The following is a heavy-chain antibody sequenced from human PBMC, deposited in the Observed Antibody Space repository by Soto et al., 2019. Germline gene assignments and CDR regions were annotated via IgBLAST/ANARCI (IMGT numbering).Heavy chain of an antibody. J-gene: IGHJ4*02. CDR1: GGTFSSYT. Sequence: SVKVSCKASGGTFSSYTISWVRQAPGQGLEWMGRIIPILGIANYAQKFQGRVTITADKSTSTAYMELRSLRSDDTAVYYCARDKGDGSGSYYGYWGQGTLVTVSS. V-gene: IGHV1-69*04. D-gene: IGHD3-10*01. CDR3: ARDKGDGSGSYYGY. CDR2: IIPILGIA.